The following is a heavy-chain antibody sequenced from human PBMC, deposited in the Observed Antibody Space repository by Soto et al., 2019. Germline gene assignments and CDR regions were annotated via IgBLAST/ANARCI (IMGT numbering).Heavy chain of an antibody. CDR2: IYPDDSDT. V-gene: IGHV5-51*01. J-gene: IGHJ6*02. CDR3: ARQGEWELTGGYYGMDV. CDR1: GYSFSNCW. D-gene: IGHD1-26*01. Sequence: PGESLKISCQASGYSFSNCWIAWVRQMPGEGLEWLGIIYPDDSDTRYSPSFLGQVTISADKSIKTTYLQWSSLKASDTAIYFCARQGEWELTGGYYGMDVWGQGTTVNVSS.